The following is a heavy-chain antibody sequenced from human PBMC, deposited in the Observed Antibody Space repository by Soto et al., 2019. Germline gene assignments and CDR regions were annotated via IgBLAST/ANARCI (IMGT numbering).Heavy chain of an antibody. D-gene: IGHD3-22*01. CDR3: ATMRHYYDSSGYYNWFDP. CDR1: GYTLTELS. CDR2: FDPEDGET. Sequence: ASVKVSCKVSGYTLTELSMLWVRQALGKGLEWMGGFDPEDGETIYAQKFQGRVTMTEDTSTDTAYMELSSLRSEDTAVYYCATMRHYYDSSGYYNWFDPWGQGTLVTVSS. J-gene: IGHJ5*02. V-gene: IGHV1-24*01.